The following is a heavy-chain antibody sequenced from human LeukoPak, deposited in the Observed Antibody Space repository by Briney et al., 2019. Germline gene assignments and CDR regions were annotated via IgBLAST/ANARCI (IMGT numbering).Heavy chain of an antibody. CDR3: ARDYGDYFTYFDY. V-gene: IGHV3-74*01. D-gene: IGHD4-17*01. Sequence: GGSLRLSCAASGFTFSSYWMHWVRQAPGKGLVGVSRINSDGSSTIYADSVKGRFTISRDNAKNTLYLQMNSLRAEDTAVYYCARDYGDYFTYFDYWGQGTLVTVSS. CDR2: INSDGSST. CDR1: GFTFSSYW. J-gene: IGHJ4*02.